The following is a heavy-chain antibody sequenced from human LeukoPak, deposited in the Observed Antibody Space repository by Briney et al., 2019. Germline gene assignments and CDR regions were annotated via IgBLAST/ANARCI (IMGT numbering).Heavy chain of an antibody. CDR3: AKGPGSSSFDY. V-gene: IGHV3-23*01. D-gene: IGHD6-6*01. Sequence: GGSLRLSCAASGFTFSSYAMSWVRQAPGKGLEWVSAISGSGDSTYYADSVKGRFTISRDNSKNTLYLQMNGLRAEDTAVYYCAKGPGSSSFDYWGQGTLVTVSS. J-gene: IGHJ4*02. CDR2: ISGSGDST. CDR1: GFTFSSYA.